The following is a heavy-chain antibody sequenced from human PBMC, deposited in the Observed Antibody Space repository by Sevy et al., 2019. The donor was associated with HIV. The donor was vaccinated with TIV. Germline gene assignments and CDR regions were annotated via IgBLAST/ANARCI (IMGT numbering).Heavy chain of an antibody. CDR1: GFTFSSYG. V-gene: IGHV3-33*01. D-gene: IGHD7-27*01. CDR3: AGGWGGDAFDI. CDR2: IWYDGSNK. Sequence: GGSLRLSCAAPGFTFSSYGMHWVRQAPGKGLEWVAVIWYDGSNKYYADSVKGRFTISRDNSKNTLYLQMNSLRAEDTAVYYCAGGWGGDAFDIWGQGTMVTVSS. J-gene: IGHJ3*02.